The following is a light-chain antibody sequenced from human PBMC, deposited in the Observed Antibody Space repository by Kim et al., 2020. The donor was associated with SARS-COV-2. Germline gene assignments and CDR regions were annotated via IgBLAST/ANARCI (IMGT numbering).Light chain of an antibody. Sequence: LSPGERATLSCRASQSLTSNFLAWYQQKPGQPPRLLIYDASSRATGIPDRFSGSGSGTDFTLTISRLEPEDFAAYYCQQYDNLPRTFGQGTKLEI. CDR1: QSLTSNF. J-gene: IGKJ2*01. V-gene: IGKV3-20*01. CDR3: QQYDNLPRT. CDR2: DAS.